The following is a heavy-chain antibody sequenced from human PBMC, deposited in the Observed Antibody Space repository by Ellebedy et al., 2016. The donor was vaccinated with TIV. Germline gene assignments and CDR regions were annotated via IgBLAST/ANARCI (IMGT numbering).Heavy chain of an antibody. V-gene: IGHV3-53*04. Sequence: GESLKISCAASGFTVSSNYMSWVRQAPGKGLEWVSAIYGGGSTYHADSVKGRFTISRHNSKNMLYLQMNSLRPEDTAVYYCARESMVRGEGWYFGMDVWGQGTTVTVSS. D-gene: IGHD3-10*01. J-gene: IGHJ6*02. CDR3: ARESMVRGEGWYFGMDV. CDR1: GFTVSSNY. CDR2: IYGGGST.